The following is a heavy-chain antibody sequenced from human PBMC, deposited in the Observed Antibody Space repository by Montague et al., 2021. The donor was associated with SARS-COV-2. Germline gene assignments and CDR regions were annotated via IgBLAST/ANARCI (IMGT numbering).Heavy chain of an antibody. D-gene: IGHD6-13*01. CDR2: IYYSGST. V-gene: IGHV4-39*07. CDR3: ARVGRQQLVRLSGMDV. Sequence: SETLSLTCTVSGGSISSSSYYWGWIRQPPGKGLEWIVSIYYSGSTYSNPSLKSRVPISVDTSKNQFSLKLSSVTAADTAVYYCARVGRQQLVRLSGMDVWGQGTTVTVSS. J-gene: IGHJ6*02. CDR1: GGSISSSSYY.